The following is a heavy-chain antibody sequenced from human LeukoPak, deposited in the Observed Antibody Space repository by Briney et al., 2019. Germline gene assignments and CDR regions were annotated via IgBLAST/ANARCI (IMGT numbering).Heavy chain of an antibody. J-gene: IGHJ6*03. D-gene: IGHD2/OR15-2a*01. Sequence: GSLRPSCAASGFTFSSYWVTWVRQAPGKGLEWVANIKQDGSEKYNVDSVKGRFTISRDNAKRSLYLQMNSLRAEDTAVYYCARGAFLMDVWGKGTTVTVSS. CDR1: GFTFSSYW. CDR3: ARGAFLMDV. V-gene: IGHV3-7*01. CDR2: IKQDGSEK.